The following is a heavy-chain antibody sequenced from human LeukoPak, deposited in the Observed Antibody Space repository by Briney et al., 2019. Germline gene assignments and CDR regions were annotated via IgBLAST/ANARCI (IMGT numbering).Heavy chain of an antibody. D-gene: IGHD1-26*01. V-gene: IGHV3-7*01. CDR3: ARHLIVGATTAAFDI. Sequence: GGSLTLSCAASGFTFSDYWTSWVRQAPGKGLEWVANIKQEGSEKYYVDSVKGRFTISRDNAKNSLYLQMNSLRAEDTAVYYCARHLIVGATTAAFDIWGQGTMVTVSS. CDR2: IKQEGSEK. J-gene: IGHJ3*02. CDR1: GFTFSDYW.